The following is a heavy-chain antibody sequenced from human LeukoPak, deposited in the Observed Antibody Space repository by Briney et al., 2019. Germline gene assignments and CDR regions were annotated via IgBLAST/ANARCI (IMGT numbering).Heavy chain of an antibody. CDR2: IFYSGRT. V-gene: IGHV4-31*03. CDR1: GDFISNGGYY. J-gene: IGHJ4*02. Sequence: SETLSLTCSVAGDFISNGGYYWSWIRQHPGKGLEWIGFIFYSGRTYYNLSLRSRLNISLDTSLNQFSLELRSVTAADTAVYYCAREGGDFGVSFDYWGQGILVTVSS. CDR3: AREGGDFGVSFDY. D-gene: IGHD2-21*02.